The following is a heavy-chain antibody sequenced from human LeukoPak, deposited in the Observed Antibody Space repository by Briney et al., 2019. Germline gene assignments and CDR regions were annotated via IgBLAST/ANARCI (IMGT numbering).Heavy chain of an antibody. CDR1: GGSISSYY. CDR2: IYYSEST. Sequence: PSETLSLTCTVSGGSISSYYWSWIRQPPGKGLEWIGYIYYSESTNYNPSLKSRVTISVDTSKNQFSLKLTSVTAADTAVYYCARHTVRLGAFDIWGQGTMVTVSS. J-gene: IGHJ3*02. CDR3: ARHTVRLGAFDI. V-gene: IGHV4-59*08. D-gene: IGHD3-10*01.